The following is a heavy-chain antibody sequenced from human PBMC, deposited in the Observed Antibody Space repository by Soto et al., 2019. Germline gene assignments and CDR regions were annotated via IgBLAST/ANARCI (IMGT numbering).Heavy chain of an antibody. D-gene: IGHD3-10*01. Sequence: PSETLSLTCTVSGGSISSYYWSWIRQPPGKGLEWIGYIYYSGSTNYNPSLKSRVTISVDTSKNQFSLKLSSVTAADTAVYYCARDVYGSGSYVYWGQGTLVTAPQ. CDR3: ARDVYGSGSYVY. J-gene: IGHJ4*02. CDR1: GGSISSYY. CDR2: IYYSGST. V-gene: IGHV4-59*01.